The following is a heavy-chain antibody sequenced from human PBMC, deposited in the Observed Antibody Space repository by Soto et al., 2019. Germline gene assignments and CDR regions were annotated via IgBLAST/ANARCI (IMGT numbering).Heavy chain of an antibody. CDR1: VYTFTCYY. CDR2: INPNSGGT. Sequence: XSVKVSCKASVYTFTCYYMHWVRQAPGQGLEWTGWINPNSGGTNYAQKFQGWVTMTRDTSISTAYMELSRLRSDDTAVYYCARGYSSSWYDYWGQGTLVTVSS. V-gene: IGHV1-2*04. CDR3: ARGYSSSWYDY. J-gene: IGHJ4*02. D-gene: IGHD6-13*01.